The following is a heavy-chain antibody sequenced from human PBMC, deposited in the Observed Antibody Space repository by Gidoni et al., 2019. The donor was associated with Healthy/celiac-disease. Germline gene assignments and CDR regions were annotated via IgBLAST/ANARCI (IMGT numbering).Heavy chain of an antibody. D-gene: IGHD2-15*01. CDR1: GYSFTSYW. J-gene: IGHJ4*02. V-gene: IGHV5-51*01. CDR2: IYPGDSDT. CDR3: ARIPQLVVVAATPVLFDY. Sequence: EVQLVQSGAEVKKPGESLKISCKGSGYSFTSYWIGWVRQMPGKGLEWMGIIYPGDSDTRYSPSFQGQVTISADKSISTAYLQWSSLKASDTAMYYCARIPQLVVVAATPVLFDYWGQGTLVTVSS.